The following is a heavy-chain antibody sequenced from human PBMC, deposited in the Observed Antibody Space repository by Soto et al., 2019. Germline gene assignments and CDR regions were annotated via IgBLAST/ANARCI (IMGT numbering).Heavy chain of an antibody. V-gene: IGHV5-10-1*01. CDR3: AREVTAMVLIKN. Sequence: PGESLKISCKGSGYSFTSYWISWVRQMPGKGLEWMGRIDPSDSYTNYSPSFQGHVTISADKSISTAYLQWSSLKASDTAMYYCAREVTAMVLIKNWGQGTLVTVSS. CDR1: GYSFTSYW. CDR2: IDPSDSYT. J-gene: IGHJ4*02. D-gene: IGHD5-18*01.